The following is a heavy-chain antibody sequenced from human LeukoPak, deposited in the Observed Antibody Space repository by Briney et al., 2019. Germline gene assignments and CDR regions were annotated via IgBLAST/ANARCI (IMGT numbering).Heavy chain of an antibody. CDR2: IYHSGST. CDR3: ARLGHFDY. D-gene: IGHD7-27*01. V-gene: IGHV4-38-2*02. CDR1: GYSISSGYY. Sequence: PSETLSLTCTVSGYSISSGYYWGWIRQPPGKGLEWIGSIYHSGSTYYNPSLKSRVTISVDTSKNQFSLKLSSVTAADTAVYYCARLGHFDYWGQGTLVTVSS. J-gene: IGHJ4*02.